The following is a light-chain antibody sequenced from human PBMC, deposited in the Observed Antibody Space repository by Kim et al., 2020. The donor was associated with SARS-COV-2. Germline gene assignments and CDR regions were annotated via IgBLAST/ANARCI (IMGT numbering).Light chain of an antibody. CDR1: TSDIGTYNF. CDR3: CSFAGNYTFV. Sequence: GQSVTISCSGTTSDIGTYNFVSWYQQFPGKAPKLIIYDVTQRPSGVPDRFSGSRSVNTASLTISGLQTEDEADYTCCSFAGNYTFVFGTGTQVTVL. CDR2: DVT. V-gene: IGLV2-11*01. J-gene: IGLJ1*01.